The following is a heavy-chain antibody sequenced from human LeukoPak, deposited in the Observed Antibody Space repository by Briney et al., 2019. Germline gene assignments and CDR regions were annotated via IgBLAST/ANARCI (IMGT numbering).Heavy chain of an antibody. D-gene: IGHD6-13*01. CDR2: INHSGST. J-gene: IGHJ2*01. CDR1: GGSFSGYY. V-gene: IGHV4-34*01. Sequence: PSETLSLTCAVYGGSFSGYYWSWIRQPPGKGLEWIGEINHSGSTNYNPSLKSRVTISVDTSKNQFSLKLSSVTAADTAVYYCARGTSGYGSSWYWYFDLWGRGTLVTVSS. CDR3: ARGTSGYGSSWYWYFDL.